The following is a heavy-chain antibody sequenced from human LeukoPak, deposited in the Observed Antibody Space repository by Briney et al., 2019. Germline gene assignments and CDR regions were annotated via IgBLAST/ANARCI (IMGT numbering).Heavy chain of an antibody. V-gene: IGHV3-66*01. Sequence: GGSLRLSCAASGFTVSSNYMSWVRQAPGKGLEWDSVIYSGGSKYYADSVKGRFTISRDNPKNTLYLQINSLRAEDTAVYYCASAPGYGDFPFDYWGQGTLVTVSS. CDR3: ASAPGYGDFPFDY. CDR2: IYSGGSK. J-gene: IGHJ4*02. D-gene: IGHD4-17*01. CDR1: GFTVSSNY.